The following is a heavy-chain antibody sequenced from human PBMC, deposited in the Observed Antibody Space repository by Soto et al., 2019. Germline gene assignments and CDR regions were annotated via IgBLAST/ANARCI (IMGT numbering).Heavy chain of an antibody. D-gene: IGHD1-7*01. J-gene: IGHJ2*01. CDR2: FDREEGDM. V-gene: IGHV1-24*01. CDR3: ATRSLKLELRGWFFDL. Sequence: QVQLVQSGAEVTRPGASVKVSCQISGHTLSELSMHWVRQAPGQGLAWLGGFDREEGDMLYDQEFQGRVNMTEDPSTDTAYLELSSLRPDHTAVYFCATRSLKLELRGWFFDLWGRGTLVTVSS. CDR1: GHTLSELS.